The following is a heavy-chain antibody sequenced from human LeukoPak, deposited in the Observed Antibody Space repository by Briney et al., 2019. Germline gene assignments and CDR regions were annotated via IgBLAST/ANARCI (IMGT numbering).Heavy chain of an antibody. V-gene: IGHV4-59*12. CDR2: IYYSGST. J-gene: IGHJ5*02. Sequence: SETLSLTCTVSGGSISSYYWSWIRQPPGKGLEWIGYIYYSGSTNYNPSLKSRVTISVDTSKNQFSLKLSSVTAADTAVYYCARGGSSWYSDPPFDPWGQGTLVTVSS. CDR1: GGSISSYY. CDR3: ARGGSSWYSDPPFDP. D-gene: IGHD6-13*01.